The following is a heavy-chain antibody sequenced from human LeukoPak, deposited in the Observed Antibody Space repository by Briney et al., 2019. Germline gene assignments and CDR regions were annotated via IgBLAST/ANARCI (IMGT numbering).Heavy chain of an antibody. J-gene: IGHJ4*02. CDR3: AIVATTVLYDY. D-gene: IGHD4-11*01. CDR2: INPKSGGT. Sequence: ASVKVSCKASGFTFIDFYIHWVRQAPAQGLEWMGWINPKSGGTNYAQKFKGRVTMTRDTSISTAYMELSRLRSDDTAVYYRAIVATTVLYDYWGQGTLLTVSS. V-gene: IGHV1-2*02. CDR1: GFTFIDFY.